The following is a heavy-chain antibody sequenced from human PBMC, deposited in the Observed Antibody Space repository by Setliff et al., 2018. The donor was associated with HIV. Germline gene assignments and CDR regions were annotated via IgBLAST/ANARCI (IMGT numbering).Heavy chain of an antibody. Sequence: GESLKISCAASGFTFSSYAMSWVRQAPGKGLEWVSAISGSSGSTYYADSVKGRFTISRDNSKNTLYLQMNSLRAEDTAVYYCAKDVGYGDLSFDCWGQGTLVTVSS. CDR1: GFTFSSYA. CDR3: AKDVGYGDLSFDC. V-gene: IGHV3-23*01. CDR2: ISGSSGST. D-gene: IGHD4-17*01. J-gene: IGHJ4*02.